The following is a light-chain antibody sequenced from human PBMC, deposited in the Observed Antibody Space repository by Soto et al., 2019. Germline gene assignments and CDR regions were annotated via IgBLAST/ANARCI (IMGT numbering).Light chain of an antibody. Sequence: EIVLTQSPGTLSLSPGERATLSCRASQSVSSSYLAWYQQKPGQAPRLLIYGASSRATGIPDRFSGSGSGTEFTHTINRLELEDFAVYYCHQYGSSPSTFGQGTKLEI. CDR1: QSVSSSY. V-gene: IGKV3-20*01. CDR3: HQYGSSPST. J-gene: IGKJ2*01. CDR2: GAS.